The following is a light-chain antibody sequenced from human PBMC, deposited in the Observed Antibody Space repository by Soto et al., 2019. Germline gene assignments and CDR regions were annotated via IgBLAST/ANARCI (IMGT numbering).Light chain of an antibody. CDR3: QQDGTAGSRT. CDR1: QGVTSS. J-gene: IGKJ1*01. V-gene: IGKV3D-15*01. Sequence: EIQMTQSPATLSVSPGETVNLSCRASQGVTSSRVAWYQQKPGQAPRLLMYDGSTRDFAIPARCSGSGSGTEFTRIFIRVQSGALAVYRCQQDGTAGSRTFGHGNKV. CDR2: DGS.